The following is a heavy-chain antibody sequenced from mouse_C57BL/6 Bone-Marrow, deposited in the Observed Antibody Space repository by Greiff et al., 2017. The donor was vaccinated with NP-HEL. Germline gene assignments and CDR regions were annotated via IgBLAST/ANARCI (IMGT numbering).Heavy chain of an antibody. J-gene: IGHJ1*03. Sequence: VKLVESGPGLVAPSQCLSITCTVSGFSLTSYAISWVRQPPGKGLEWLGVIWTGGGTNYNSALKSRLSISKDNSKSQVFLKMNSLQTDDTARYYCARMIYYDYDDWYFDVWGTGTTVTVSS. CDR1: GFSLTSYA. V-gene: IGHV2-9-1*01. D-gene: IGHD2-4*01. CDR3: ARMIYYDYDDWYFDV. CDR2: IWTGGGT.